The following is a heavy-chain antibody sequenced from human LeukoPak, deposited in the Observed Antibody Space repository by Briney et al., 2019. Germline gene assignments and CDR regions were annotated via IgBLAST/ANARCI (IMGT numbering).Heavy chain of an antibody. CDR1: GFTFDDYA. CDR2: ISWNSGSI. D-gene: IGHD3-10*01. Sequence: SGGSLRLSCAASGFTFDDYAMHWVRQAPGKGLEWVSGISWNSGSIGYADSVKGRFTISRDNAKNSLYLQMNSLRAEDTALYYCAKDTNYYGSGSFDYWGQGTLVTASS. J-gene: IGHJ4*02. CDR3: AKDTNYYGSGSFDY. V-gene: IGHV3-9*01.